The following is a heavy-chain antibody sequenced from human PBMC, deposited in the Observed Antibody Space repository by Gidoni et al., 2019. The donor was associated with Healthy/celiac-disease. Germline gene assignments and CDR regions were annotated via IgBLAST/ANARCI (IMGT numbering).Heavy chain of an antibody. CDR1: GGSISSYY. CDR2: IYYSGST. D-gene: IGHD6-6*01. V-gene: IGHV4-59*08. Sequence: QVQLQESGPGLVKPSETLSLTCTVSGGSISSYYWSWIRPPPGKGLEWIGYIYYSGSTNYNPSLKSRVTISVDTSKNQFSPKLSSVTAADTAVYYCARLSSSSGYWFDPWGQGTLVTVSS. CDR3: ARLSSSSGYWFDP. J-gene: IGHJ5*02.